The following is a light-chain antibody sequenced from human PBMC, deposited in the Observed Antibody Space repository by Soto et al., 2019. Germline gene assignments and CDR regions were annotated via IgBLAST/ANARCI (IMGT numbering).Light chain of an antibody. CDR3: QQHGSSPPYT. J-gene: IGKJ2*01. CDR2: GAS. V-gene: IGKV3-20*01. Sequence: EIVLTQSPGTLSLSPGERATLSCRASQSVSSSYLAWYQQKPGQAPRLLIYGASSRATDIPERFSGSGSGTDFTLTISRLEPEDFAVYYCQQHGSSPPYTFGQGTKMEIK. CDR1: QSVSSSY.